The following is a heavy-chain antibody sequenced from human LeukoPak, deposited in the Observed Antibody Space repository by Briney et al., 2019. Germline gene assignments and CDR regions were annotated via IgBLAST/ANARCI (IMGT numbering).Heavy chain of an antibody. CDR3: ARAPRGHDAFDI. J-gene: IGHJ3*02. CDR1: GYTFTSYY. V-gene: IGHV1-46*01. CDR2: INPSGGST. Sequence: ASVKVSCKASGYTFTSYYMHWVRQAPGQGLEWMGIINPSGGSTSYAQKLQGRVTMTTDTSTSTAFMELRTLRSDDTAVYYCARAPRGHDAFDIWGQGTMVTVSS. D-gene: IGHD3-16*01.